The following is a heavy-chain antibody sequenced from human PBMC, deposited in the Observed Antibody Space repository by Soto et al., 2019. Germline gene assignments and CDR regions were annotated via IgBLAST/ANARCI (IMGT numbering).Heavy chain of an antibody. CDR2: ISSSGSSI. CDR1: GLTFSDCY. Sequence: PGGSPRLSCAASGLTFSDCYMNWIRQAPGKGLEWVSYISSSGSSINYAGSVKGRFTISRDNAKNSLYLQMNSLRAEDTAMYYCARGRFGEWGYAMDVWGQGTTVTVSS. V-gene: IGHV3-11*01. CDR3: ARGRFGEWGYAMDV. D-gene: IGHD3-10*01. J-gene: IGHJ6*02.